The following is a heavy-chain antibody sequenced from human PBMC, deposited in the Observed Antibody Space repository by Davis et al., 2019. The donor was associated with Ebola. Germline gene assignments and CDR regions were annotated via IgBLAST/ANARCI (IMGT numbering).Heavy chain of an antibody. V-gene: IGHV1-69*02. CDR1: GGTFSSYT. Sequence: AASVKVSCKASGGTFSSYTISWVRQAPGQGLEWMGRIIPILGIANYAQKFQGRVTITADESTSTAYMELSSLRSEDTAVYYCARSDSSGYDYWVSGYYGMDVWGQGTTVTVSS. CDR2: IIPILGIA. CDR3: ARSDSSGYDYWVSGYYGMDV. J-gene: IGHJ6*02. D-gene: IGHD5-12*01.